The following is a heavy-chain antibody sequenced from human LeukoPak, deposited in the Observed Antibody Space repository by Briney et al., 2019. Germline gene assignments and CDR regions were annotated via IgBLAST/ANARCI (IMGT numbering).Heavy chain of an antibody. CDR1: GGSISSSSYY. CDR3: ARQGNDWFDP. D-gene: IGHD3-10*01. J-gene: IGHJ5*02. Sequence: SETLSLTCTVSGGSISSSSYYWGWIRQPPGKGLEWIGSIYYSGSTYHNPSLKSRVAISVDTSKNQFSLKLSSVTAADTAVYYCARQGNDWFDPWGQGTLVTVSS. V-gene: IGHV4-39*01. CDR2: IYYSGST.